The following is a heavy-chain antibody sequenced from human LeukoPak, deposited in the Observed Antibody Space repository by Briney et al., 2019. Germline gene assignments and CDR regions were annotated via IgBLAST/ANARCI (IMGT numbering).Heavy chain of an antibody. Sequence: PGGSLRLSCAASGFTFSSYAMSGVRQAPGKGLEWVSGISSSGGSTHYADSVKGRFTISRDNSKNTLYLQMNSLRVEDTAVYYCAKDFETQAPIAAAVGDAFDIWGQGTMVTVSS. CDR2: ISSSGGST. CDR1: GFTFSSYA. D-gene: IGHD6-13*01. J-gene: IGHJ3*02. CDR3: AKDFETQAPIAAAVGDAFDI. V-gene: IGHV3-23*01.